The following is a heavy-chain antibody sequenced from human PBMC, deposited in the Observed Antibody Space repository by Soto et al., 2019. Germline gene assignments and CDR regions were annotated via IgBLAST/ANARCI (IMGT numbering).Heavy chain of an antibody. V-gene: IGHV3-49*04. CDR2: IRNTPYGGTT. D-gene: IGHD3-16*01. J-gene: IGHJ5*02. CDR1: GCSFSEHA. Sequence: PGGSLRLSGNCSGCSFSEHAMTWVRQAPAKGLERVGFIRNTPYGGTTYYASSVRGSFTISRDDSESIAYLQMNSLKTVDSGVCYCSRGSFVDYGPWGPGTLVTVSS. CDR3: SRGSFVDYGP.